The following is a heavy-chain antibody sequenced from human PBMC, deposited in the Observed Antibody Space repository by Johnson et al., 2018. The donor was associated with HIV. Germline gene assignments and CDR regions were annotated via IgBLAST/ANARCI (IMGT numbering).Heavy chain of an antibody. Sequence: QVQLVESGGGVVQPGRSLRLSCEASGFTFSSYGMHWVRQDPGKGLEWVAVISSDGSNKYYADSVKGRFTISRDNSKNTMYLQMNNLSAGDTAVYYCARTLGFGTEDAFDIWGQGTMVTVSS. CDR2: ISSDGSNK. J-gene: IGHJ3*02. CDR3: ARTLGFGTEDAFDI. D-gene: IGHD3-10*01. V-gene: IGHV3-30*19. CDR1: GFTFSSYG.